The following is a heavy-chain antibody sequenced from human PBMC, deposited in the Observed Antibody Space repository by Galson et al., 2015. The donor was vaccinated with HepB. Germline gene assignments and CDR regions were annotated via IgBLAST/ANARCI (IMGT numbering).Heavy chain of an antibody. D-gene: IGHD6-19*01. J-gene: IGHJ4*02. CDR2: ISGSGGST. V-gene: IGHV3-23*01. CDR1: GFTFSSYA. Sequence: LRLSCAASGFTFSSYAMSWVRQAPGKGLAWVSAISGSGGSTYYADSVKGRFTISRDNSKNTLYLQMNSLRAEDTAVYYCAKVKQWLGYFDYWGQGTLVTVSS. CDR3: AKVKQWLGYFDY.